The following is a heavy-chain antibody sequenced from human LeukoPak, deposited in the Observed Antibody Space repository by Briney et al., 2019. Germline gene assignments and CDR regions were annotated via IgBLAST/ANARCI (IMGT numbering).Heavy chain of an antibody. Sequence: SETLSLTCTVSGGSISSGGYYWSWIRQPPGKGLEWIGYIYHSGSTYYNPCLKSRVTISVDRSKNQFSLKLSSVTAADTAVYYCARVTGPKPNAFDIWGQGTMVTVSS. J-gene: IGHJ3*02. CDR2: IYHSGST. D-gene: IGHD3-16*01. CDR3: ARVTGPKPNAFDI. CDR1: GGSISSGGYY. V-gene: IGHV4-30-2*01.